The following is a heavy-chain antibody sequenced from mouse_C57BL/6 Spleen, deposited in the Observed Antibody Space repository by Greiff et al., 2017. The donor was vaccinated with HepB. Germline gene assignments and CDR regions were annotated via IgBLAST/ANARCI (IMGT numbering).Heavy chain of an antibody. Sequence: VQLQQPGAELVKPGASVKLSCKASGYTFTSYWMHWVKQRPGQGLEWIGMIHPNSGSTNYNEKFKSKATLTVDKSSSTAYMQLSSLTSEDSAVYYWERRGYYGSSYAMDYWGQGTSVTVSS. V-gene: IGHV1-64*01. J-gene: IGHJ4*01. D-gene: IGHD1-1*01. CDR1: GYTFTSYW. CDR3: ERRGYYGSSYAMDY. CDR2: IHPNSGST.